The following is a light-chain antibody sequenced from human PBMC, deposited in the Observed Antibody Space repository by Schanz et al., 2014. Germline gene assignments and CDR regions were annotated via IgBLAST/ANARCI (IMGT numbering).Light chain of an antibody. CDR3: SSYTSSSTVV. Sequence: QSALTQPASVSGSPGQSITISCTGTSTDVGGYNYVSWYQHHPGEVPKLMIYDVSYRPSGVSNRFSGSKSGNTASLTISGLQAEDEADYYCSSYTSSSTVVFGGGTKLTVL. CDR2: DVS. CDR1: STDVGGYNY. J-gene: IGLJ2*01. V-gene: IGLV2-14*03.